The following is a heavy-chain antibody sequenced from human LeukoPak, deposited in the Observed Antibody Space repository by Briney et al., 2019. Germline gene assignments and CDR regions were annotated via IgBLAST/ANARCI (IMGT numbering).Heavy chain of an antibody. V-gene: IGHV4-59*01. CDR1: GGSISSYH. Sequence: PSETLSLTCTVSGGSISSYHWTWIRQPPGKGLEWIGHIYYSGNTNYSPSLKSRVTIFGDTSKNQFFLKLSSVTAADTAVYYCARARYVNSFYAFDIWGQGTLVTVSS. J-gene: IGHJ3*02. CDR3: ARARYVNSFYAFDI. D-gene: IGHD3-9*01. CDR2: IYYSGNT.